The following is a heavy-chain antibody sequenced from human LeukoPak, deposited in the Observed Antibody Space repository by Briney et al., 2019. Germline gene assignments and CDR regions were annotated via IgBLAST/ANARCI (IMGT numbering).Heavy chain of an antibody. V-gene: IGHV4-39*07. J-gene: IGHJ4*02. CDR2: IYYSGST. D-gene: IGHD6-13*01. CDR1: GGSISSSSYY. CDR3: ARGRLPTPRRSSSSWYVSLDY. Sequence: SETLSLTCTVSGGSISSSSYYWGWIRQPPGKGLEWIGSIYYSGSTYYNPSLKSRVTISVDTSKNQFSLKLSSVTAADTAVYYCARGRLPTPRRSSSSWYVSLDYWGQGTLVTVSS.